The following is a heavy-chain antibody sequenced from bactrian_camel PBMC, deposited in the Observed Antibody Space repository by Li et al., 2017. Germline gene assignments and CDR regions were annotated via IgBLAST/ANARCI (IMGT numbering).Heavy chain of an antibody. V-gene: IGHV3S55*01. J-gene: IGHJ4*01. CDR1: GVAFDNVC. Sequence: QLESGGGSVQAGGSLRLSCTVSGVAFDNVCVGWTRQALGEEREGIATMDRHGDTSYADSVKGRFVLSKDNTKNTLNLQMSSLKFEDTAMYYCAAGLWGVRGSQSVPSCHGNYWGQGTQVTVS. CDR3: AAGLWGVRGSQSVPSCHGNY. CDR2: MDRHGDT. D-gene: IGHD6*01.